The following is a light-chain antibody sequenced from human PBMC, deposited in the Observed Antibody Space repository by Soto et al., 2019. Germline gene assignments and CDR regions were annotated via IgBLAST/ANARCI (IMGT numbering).Light chain of an antibody. J-gene: IGLJ3*02. CDR2: DVS. CDR3: SSYTSSSTWV. CDR1: SSDVGGYNY. V-gene: IGLV2-14*01. Sequence: QSALTQPASVSGSPGQSITISCTGTSSDVGGYNYVSWYQQHPGKAPKVMIYDVSNRPSGVSKRFSGSKSGNTAPLTISGLQAEDEADYYCSSYTSSSTWVFGGGTQLTVL.